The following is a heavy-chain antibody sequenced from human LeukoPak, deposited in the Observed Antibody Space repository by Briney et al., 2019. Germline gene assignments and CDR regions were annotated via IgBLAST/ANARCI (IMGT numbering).Heavy chain of an antibody. CDR1: GFTVSSNY. CDR2: IYSGGST. D-gene: IGHD3-3*01. J-gene: IGHJ3*02. V-gene: IGHV3-66*01. Sequence: GGSLRLSCAASGFTVSSNYMSWVRQAPGKGLEWVSVIYSGGSTYYADSVKGRFTISRDNSKNTLYLQMNSLRAEDTAVYYCAREIIPTYGAFDIWGQGTMVTVSS. CDR3: AREIIPTYGAFDI.